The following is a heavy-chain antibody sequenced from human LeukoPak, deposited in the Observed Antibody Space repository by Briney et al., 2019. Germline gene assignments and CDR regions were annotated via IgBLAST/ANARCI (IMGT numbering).Heavy chain of an antibody. CDR3: TKEPLDY. CDR2: ISGSAGGT. J-gene: IGHJ4*02. V-gene: IGHV3-23*01. CDR1: GFTLSSYM. Sequence: GGSLTLSCVASGFTLSSYMMSWVRQAPGKGLEWVSGISGSAGGTFYSDSVRGRFTISRDSPKNTLYLQMNSLRVEDTAVYYCTKEPLDYWGQGTLVTVSS.